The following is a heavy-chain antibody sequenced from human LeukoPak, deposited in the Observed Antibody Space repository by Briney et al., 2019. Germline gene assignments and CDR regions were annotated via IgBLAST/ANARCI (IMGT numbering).Heavy chain of an antibody. CDR2: IYTSGST. CDR1: GGSISSYY. J-gene: IGHJ4*02. CDR3: ARDRYYYDSSGYYWLFDY. V-gene: IGHV4-4*07. Sequence: SETLSLTCTVSGGSISSYYWSWIRQPAGKGLEWIGRIYTSGSTNYNPSLKSRVTMSVDTSKNQFSLKLSSVTAADTAVCYCARDRYYYDSSGYYWLFDYWGQGTLVTVSS. D-gene: IGHD3-22*01.